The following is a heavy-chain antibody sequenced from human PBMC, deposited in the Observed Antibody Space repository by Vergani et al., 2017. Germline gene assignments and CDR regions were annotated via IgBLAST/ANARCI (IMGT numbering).Heavy chain of an antibody. Sequence: QVQLQESGAALMTPSQTLSPTCPVSGASINNDFYSWHLLRQPAGKGLGGIGRVNWSGITDYNPSLQSRVPMSVDTSNNRFSLTLTSVTAADTAVYYCASDKKRLRPKAFGLRGQGKTVTGFS. CDR1: GASINNDFYS. V-gene: IGHV4-61*02. CDR3: ASDKKRLRPKAFGL. J-gene: IGHJ6*01. D-gene: IGHD3/OR15-3a*01. CDR2: VNWSGIT.